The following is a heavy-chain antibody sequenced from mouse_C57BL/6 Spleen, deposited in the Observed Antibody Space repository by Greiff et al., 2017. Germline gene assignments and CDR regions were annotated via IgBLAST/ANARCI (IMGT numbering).Heavy chain of an antibody. CDR1: GYTFTSYW. CDR2: IYPGSGST. D-gene: IGHD2-3*01. Sequence: QVQLQQSGAELVKPGASVKMSCKASGYTFTSYWITWVKQRPGQGLEWIGDIYPGSGSTNYNEKFKSKATLTVDTSSSTAYMQLSSLTSEDSAVYYCARWGLYDGYYEGAYWGQGATLTVSS. J-gene: IGHJ2*01. V-gene: IGHV1-55*01. CDR3: ARWGLYDGYYEGAY.